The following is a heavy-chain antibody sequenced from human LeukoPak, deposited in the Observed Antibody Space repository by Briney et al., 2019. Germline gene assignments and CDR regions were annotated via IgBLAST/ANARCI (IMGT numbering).Heavy chain of an antibody. V-gene: IGHV3-23*01. CDR2: ISASGGST. D-gene: IGHD3-22*01. CDR3: AKQERAEVVNKFDL. CDR1: GFTFSSYA. J-gene: IGHJ5*02. Sequence: GGSLRLSCAASGFTFSSYAMSWVRQAPGKGLEWVSAISASGGSTYYADSVKGRFTISRDNSKNTLYLQMNSLRAEDTAIYYCAKQERAEVVNKFDLWGQGTLVTVSS.